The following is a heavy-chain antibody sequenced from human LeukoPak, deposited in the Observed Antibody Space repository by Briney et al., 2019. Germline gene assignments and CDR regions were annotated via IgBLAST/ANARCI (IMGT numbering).Heavy chain of an antibody. CDR3: ARSEHSSSSFDY. V-gene: IGHV3-21*01. CDR1: GFTFSSYS. D-gene: IGHD6-6*01. Sequence: PGGSLRLSCAASGFTFSSYSMNWVRQAPGKGLEWVSYISSSSGHIYYADSVKGRFTISRDNARNSLYLQMNSLRAEDTAIYYCARSEHSSSSFDYWGQGTLLTVFS. CDR2: ISSSSGHI. J-gene: IGHJ4*02.